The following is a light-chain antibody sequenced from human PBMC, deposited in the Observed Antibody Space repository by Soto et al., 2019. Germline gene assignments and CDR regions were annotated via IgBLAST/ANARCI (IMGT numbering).Light chain of an antibody. J-gene: IGKJ1*01. CDR2: GAS. Sequence: EIVLTQSPGTLSLSPGERATLSCGASQSVTSNYLAWYQQKPGQAPRLLIFGASIRVTGIPDRFIGIWSGTHFTLTISRLEPEDFTVYYCQHYVTSLTTFGQGTKVEV. V-gene: IGKV3-20*01. CDR1: QSVTSNY. CDR3: QHYVTSLTT.